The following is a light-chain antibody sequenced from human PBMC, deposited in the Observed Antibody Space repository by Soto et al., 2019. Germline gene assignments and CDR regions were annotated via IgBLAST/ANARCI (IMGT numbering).Light chain of an antibody. CDR3: QQYGGSPRLT. CDR2: GAS. Sequence: EVVLTQSPGTLSLSPGERATLSCRASQRVVSNYLAWYQQRPGQAPRLLIYGASSRATGIPDRFSGSGSGTHFTLTISRLEPEDFAVYYCQQYGGSPRLTFGGGTKVEIK. V-gene: IGKV3-20*01. CDR1: QRVVSNY. J-gene: IGKJ4*01.